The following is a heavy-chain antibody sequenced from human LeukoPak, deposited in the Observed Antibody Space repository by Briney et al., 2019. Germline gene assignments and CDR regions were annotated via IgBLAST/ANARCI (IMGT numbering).Heavy chain of an antibody. Sequence: ASVKVSCKASGGTFSSYAISWVRQAPGQGLEWRGGIIPIFGTANYARKFQGRVTITTDESTSTAYMELSSLRSEDTAVYYCSYDSSGYYRGSFDSWGQGTMVTVSS. V-gene: IGHV1-69*05. CDR3: SYDSSGYYRGSFDS. CDR1: GGTFSSYA. D-gene: IGHD3-22*01. CDR2: IIPIFGTA. J-gene: IGHJ3*02.